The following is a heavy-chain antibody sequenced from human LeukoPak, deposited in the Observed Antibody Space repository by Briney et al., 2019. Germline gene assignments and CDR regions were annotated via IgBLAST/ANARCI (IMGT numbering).Heavy chain of an antibody. CDR3: ARDRSRYCSGGSCYAD. CDR1: GFTVSSNH. Sequence: PGGSLRLSCAASGFTVSSNHMSWVRQAPGKGLEWVSVIYSGGSTYYADSVKGRFTISRDNSKNTLYLQMNSLRAEDTAVYYCARDRSRYCSGGSCYADWGQGTLVTVSS. V-gene: IGHV3-53*01. D-gene: IGHD2-15*01. J-gene: IGHJ4*02. CDR2: IYSGGST.